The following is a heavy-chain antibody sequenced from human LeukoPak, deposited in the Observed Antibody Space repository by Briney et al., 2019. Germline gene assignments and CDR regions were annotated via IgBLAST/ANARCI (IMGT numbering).Heavy chain of an antibody. CDR1: GFTFSDYY. CDR2: ISSSGSTI. Sequence: GGSLRLSCAASGFTFSDYYMSWIRQAPGKGLEWVSYISSSGSTIYYEDSVKGRFTISSENAKNSLYLQMNSLRAEDKAVYYCARDWSRGSGSHYYMDVWGKGTTVTVSS. V-gene: IGHV3-11*01. CDR3: ARDWSRGSGSHYYMDV. J-gene: IGHJ6*03. D-gene: IGHD3-10*01.